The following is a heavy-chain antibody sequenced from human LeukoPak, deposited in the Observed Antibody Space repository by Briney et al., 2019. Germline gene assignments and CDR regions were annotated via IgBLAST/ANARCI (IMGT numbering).Heavy chain of an antibody. CDR2: VYHSGCT. CDR3: ARESRGSGYGRLFDS. V-gene: IGHV4-30-2*01. D-gene: IGHD3-22*01. J-gene: IGHJ4*02. Sequence: PSQTLSLTCVVSGGSISSGDYSWTWIRQPPGKGLECIGYVYHSGCTYYNPSLKSRVTISVDRSKNQFSLKLSSVTAADTAVYYCARESRGSGYGRLFDSWGQGTLVTVSS. CDR1: GGSISSGDYS.